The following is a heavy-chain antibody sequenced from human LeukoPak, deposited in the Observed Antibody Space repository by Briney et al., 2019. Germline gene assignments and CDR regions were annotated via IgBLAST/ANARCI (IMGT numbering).Heavy chain of an antibody. Sequence: KSSETLSLTCTVSGYSISSGYYWGWIRQPPGKGLEWIGSIYHSGSTYYNPSLKSRVTISVDTSKNQFSLKLSSVTAADTAVYYCARGRRWFDPWGQGTLVTVSS. D-gene: IGHD5-24*01. V-gene: IGHV4-38-2*02. CDR3: ARGRRWFDP. CDR1: GYSISSGYY. CDR2: IYHSGST. J-gene: IGHJ5*02.